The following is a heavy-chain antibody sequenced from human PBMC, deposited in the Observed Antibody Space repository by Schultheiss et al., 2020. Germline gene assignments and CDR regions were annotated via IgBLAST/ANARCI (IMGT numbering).Heavy chain of an antibody. Sequence: VESLKISCEGSGYSFTNYWISWVRQMPGKGLEWMGTIDPRDSYTNYSPSFRGHVTISADKSIATAYLQWSSLKASDTAMYFCARLHIRTQLWSRDYWGQGTLVTVSS. CDR1: GYSFTNYW. CDR3: ARLHIRTQLWSRDY. D-gene: IGHD5-18*01. CDR2: IDPRDSYT. J-gene: IGHJ4*02. V-gene: IGHV5-10-1*01.